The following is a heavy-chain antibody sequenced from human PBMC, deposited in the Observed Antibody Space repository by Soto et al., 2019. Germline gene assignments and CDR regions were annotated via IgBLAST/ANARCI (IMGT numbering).Heavy chain of an antibody. CDR3: AKDHHTVVTASYFDY. J-gene: IGHJ4*02. D-gene: IGHD2-21*02. CDR2: ISGSGGST. Sequence: EVQLLESGGGLVQPGGSLRLSCAASGFTFSSYAMNWVRQAPGKGLEWVSAISGSGGSTYYADSVKGRFTISRDNSKNTLYLQMNSLRAEDTAVYYCAKDHHTVVTASYFDYWCQGTLVTVSS. CDR1: GFTFSSYA. V-gene: IGHV3-23*01.